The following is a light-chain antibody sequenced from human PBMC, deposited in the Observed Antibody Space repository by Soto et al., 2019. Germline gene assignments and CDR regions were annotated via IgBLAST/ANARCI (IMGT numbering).Light chain of an antibody. Sequence: QSVLTQPASVSGSPGQSITISCTGTSSDVGGYNYVPWYQQHPGKAPELMIFDVSNRPSGVSNRFSGSKSGNTASLTIPGLQAEDEADYYCSSYTSSSTLAVFGGGTKLTVL. CDR1: SSDVGGYNY. CDR3: SSYTSSSTLAV. V-gene: IGLV2-14*01. CDR2: DVS. J-gene: IGLJ2*01.